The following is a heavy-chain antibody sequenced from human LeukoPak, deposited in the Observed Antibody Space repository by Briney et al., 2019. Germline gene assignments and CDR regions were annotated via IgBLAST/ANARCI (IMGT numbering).Heavy chain of an antibody. J-gene: IGHJ4*02. D-gene: IGHD3-9*01. CDR2: ISAYNGNT. V-gene: IGHV1-18*01. CDR1: GYTFTSYG. Sequence: GASVKVSCKASGYTFTSYGIIWVRQAPGQGLEWMGWISAYNGNTNYAQKLQGRVTMTTDTSTSTAYMELRSLRSDDTAVYYCARDTRDFDWLLPLDYWGQGTLVTVSS. CDR3: ARDTRDFDWLLPLDY.